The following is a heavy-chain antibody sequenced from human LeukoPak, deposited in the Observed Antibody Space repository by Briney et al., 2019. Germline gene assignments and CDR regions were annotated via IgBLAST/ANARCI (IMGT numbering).Heavy chain of an antibody. Sequence: PSETLSLTCAVSGYSISNGYYWGWIRQPPGEGLGGFGSTYHSGNTYYHPSLKSRVTISVDTSKNQFSLKRSCVTAADTAVYYCAREGYCSGGSCYSEIDYWGEGALVTVSS. CDR3: AREGYCSGGSCYSEIDY. CDR2: TYHSGNT. D-gene: IGHD2-15*01. J-gene: IGHJ4*02. CDR1: GYSISNGYY. V-gene: IGHV4-38-2*02.